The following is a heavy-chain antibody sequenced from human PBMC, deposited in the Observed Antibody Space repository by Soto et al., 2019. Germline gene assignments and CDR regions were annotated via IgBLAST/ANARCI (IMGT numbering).Heavy chain of an antibody. D-gene: IGHD3-10*01. CDR3: ARDGGSGTLDY. Sequence: QVQLVQSGAEVKKPGSSVKVSCKASGGTFSSYAISWVRQAPGQGLEWMGGIIPIFGTANYAQKFQGRVTISGDEIQRNGYMGVGRLRTEDTAVYYCARDGGSGTLDYWGQGTLVTVSS. CDR2: IIPIFGTA. V-gene: IGHV1-69*01. CDR1: GGTFSSYA. J-gene: IGHJ4*02.